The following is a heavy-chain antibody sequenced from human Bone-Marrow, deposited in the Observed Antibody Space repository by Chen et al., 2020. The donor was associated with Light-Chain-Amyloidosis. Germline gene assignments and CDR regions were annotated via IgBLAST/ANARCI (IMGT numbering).Heavy chain of an antibody. J-gene: IGHJ4*02. D-gene: IGHD3-22*01. CDR2: VYHNGGT. V-gene: IGHV4-4*02. CDR3: ARVGSDYYDNSGFYPLDY. CDR1: GGSISSGKW. Sequence: QVQLQESGPGLVKPSGTLSLTCTVSGGSISSGKWWSWVRQSPGKGLEWIGEVYHNGGTNYNPSLQNRVTIFVDNSKNQFSLQLTSVTAADTAVYFCARVGSDYYDNSGFYPLDYWGQGTLVTVSS.